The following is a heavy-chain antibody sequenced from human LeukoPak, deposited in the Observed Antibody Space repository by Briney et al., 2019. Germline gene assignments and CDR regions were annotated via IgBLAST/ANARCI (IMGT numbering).Heavy chain of an antibody. CDR2: IYHSGST. Sequence: PSETLSLTCAVSGGSISSGGYSWSWIRQPPRKGLEWIGYIYHSGSTHYNPSLKSRVTISVDRSKNQFTLKLSSVTAADTAVYYCARGAVGVLWFGEYFDYWGQGTLVTVSS. J-gene: IGHJ4*02. D-gene: IGHD3-10*01. CDR3: ARGAVGVLWFGEYFDY. V-gene: IGHV4-30-2*01. CDR1: GGSISSGGYS.